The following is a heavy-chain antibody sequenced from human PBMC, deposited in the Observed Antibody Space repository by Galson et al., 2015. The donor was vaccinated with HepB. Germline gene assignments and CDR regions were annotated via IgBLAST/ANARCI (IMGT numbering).Heavy chain of an antibody. V-gene: IGHV4-4*02. CDR3: ARDTQSPTNYGTYYYYGMDV. Sequence: TLSLTCAVSGGSISSSNWWSWVRQPPGKGLEWIGEIYHSGSTNYNPSLKSRVTISVDTSKNQFSLKLSSVTAADTAVYYCARDTQSPTNYGTYYYYGMDVWGQGTTVTVSS. CDR2: IYHSGST. CDR1: GGSISSSNW. D-gene: IGHD4-17*01. J-gene: IGHJ6*02.